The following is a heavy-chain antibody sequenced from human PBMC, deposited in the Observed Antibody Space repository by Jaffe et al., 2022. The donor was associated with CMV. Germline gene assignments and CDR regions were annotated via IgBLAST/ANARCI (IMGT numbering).Heavy chain of an antibody. CDR2: IYPGDSDT. D-gene: IGHD2-2*01. CDR1: GYSFTSYW. CDR3: ARHLEDIVVVPAAIQPTRGSYYYYMDV. Sequence: EVQLVQSGAEVKKPGESLKISCKGSGYSFTSYWIGWVRQMPGKGLEWMGIIYPGDSDTRYSPSFQGQVTISADKSISTAYLQWSSLKASDTAMYYCARHLEDIVVVPAAIQPTRGSYYYYMDVWGKGTTVTVSS. J-gene: IGHJ6*03. V-gene: IGHV5-51*01.